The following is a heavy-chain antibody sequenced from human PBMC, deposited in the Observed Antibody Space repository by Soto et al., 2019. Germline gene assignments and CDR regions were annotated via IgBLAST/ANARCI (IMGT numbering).Heavy chain of an antibody. CDR1: GFTFGSDA. CDR3: AKRYKYCSSTSCYRTFDY. CDR2: ISGSGGST. D-gene: IGHD2-2*02. J-gene: IGHJ4*02. Sequence: GGALRLSSAASGFTFGSDARSWVRQARGKGLEWVSAISGSGGSTYYADSVKGRFTISRDNSKNTLYLQMNSLRAEDTAVYYCAKRYKYCSSTSCYRTFDYWGQGTLVTVSS. V-gene: IGHV3-23*01.